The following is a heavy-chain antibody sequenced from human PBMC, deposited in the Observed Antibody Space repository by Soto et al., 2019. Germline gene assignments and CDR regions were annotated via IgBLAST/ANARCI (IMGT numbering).Heavy chain of an antibody. Sequence: QVQLQESGPGLVKPSETLSLTCTVSGGSISSYYWSWIRQPPGKGLEWIGYIYYSGSTNYNPSLKSRATISVDTSKNQFSLKLSSVTAADTAVYYCARGRFGVVITVPDIWGQGTMVTVSS. CDR1: GGSISSYY. D-gene: IGHD3-3*01. CDR3: ARGRFGVVITVPDI. V-gene: IGHV4-59*01. J-gene: IGHJ3*02. CDR2: IYYSGST.